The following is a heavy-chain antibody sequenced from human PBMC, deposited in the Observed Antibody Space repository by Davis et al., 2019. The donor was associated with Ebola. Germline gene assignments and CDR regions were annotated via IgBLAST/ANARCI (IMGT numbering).Heavy chain of an antibody. Sequence: PSETLSLTCTVSGGSISSYYWSWIRQPPGKGLEWIGYIYYSGSTNYNPSLKSRVTISVDTSKNQFSLKLSSVTAADTAVYYCARVPPGKDWFDPWGQGTLVTVSS. J-gene: IGHJ5*02. CDR2: IYYSGST. CDR1: GGSISSYY. CDR3: ARVPPGKDWFDP. V-gene: IGHV4-59*08.